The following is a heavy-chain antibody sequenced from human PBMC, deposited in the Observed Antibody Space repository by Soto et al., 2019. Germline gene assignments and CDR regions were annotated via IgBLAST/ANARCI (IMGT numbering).Heavy chain of an antibody. CDR3: AKAGQHTIFGVVTHFDY. CDR2: ISYDGSNK. D-gene: IGHD3-3*01. V-gene: IGHV3-30*18. CDR1: GFTISSNG. J-gene: IGHJ4*02. Sequence: QVELVESGGGVVQPGRSLRLSCAASGFTISSNGMHWVRQAPGKGLEWVAVISYDGSNKFYADSVKGRFTISRDISKNTLYLQMNSLRAEDTAVYYCAKAGQHTIFGVVTHFDYWGQGTPVTVSS.